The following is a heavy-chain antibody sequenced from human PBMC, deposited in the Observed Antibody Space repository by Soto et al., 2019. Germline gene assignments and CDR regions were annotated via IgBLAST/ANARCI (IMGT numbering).Heavy chain of an antibody. CDR3: ARAGICSGGSCYNDAFDI. D-gene: IGHD2-15*01. CDR1: GFTFDDYG. Sequence: PWGSLRLSCAASGFTFDDYGMSLVRQAPGKGLEWVSGINWNGGSTGYADSVKGRFTISRDNAKNSLYLQMNSLRAEDTALYHCARAGICSGGSCYNDAFDIWGQGTMVTVS. V-gene: IGHV3-20*01. CDR2: INWNGGST. J-gene: IGHJ3*02.